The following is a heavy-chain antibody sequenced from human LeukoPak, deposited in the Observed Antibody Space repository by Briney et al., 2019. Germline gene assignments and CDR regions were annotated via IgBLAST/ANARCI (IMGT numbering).Heavy chain of an antibody. CDR1: GFTFSDSA. V-gene: IGHV3-73*01. J-gene: IGHJ5*02. D-gene: IGHD1-26*01. CDR2: MDKETNLYAT. CDR3: TRDSGTYNWFDP. Sequence: HAGGSLRLSCAASGFTFSDSAIHWVRQSSGKGLEWIGHMDKETNLYATALAASVKGRFTVSRDDSKNTAYLHMNSLKTEDTALYYCTRDSGTYNWFDPWGQGTLVTVSS.